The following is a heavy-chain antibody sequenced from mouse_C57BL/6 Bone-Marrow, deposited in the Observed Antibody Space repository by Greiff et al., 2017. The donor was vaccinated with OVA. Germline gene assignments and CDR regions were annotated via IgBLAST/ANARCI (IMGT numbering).Heavy chain of an antibody. J-gene: IGHJ1*03. V-gene: IGHV14-4*01. CDR2: IDPENGDT. CDR3: TTNGNSVWYFDV. CDR1: GFNIKDDY. D-gene: IGHD2-1*01. Sequence: EVMLVESGAELVRPGASVKLSCTASGFNIKDDYMHWVKQRPEQGLEWIGWIDPENGDTEYASKFQGKGTITADTSSNTAYLQLSSLTSEDTAVYYCTTNGNSVWYFDVWGTGTTVTVSS.